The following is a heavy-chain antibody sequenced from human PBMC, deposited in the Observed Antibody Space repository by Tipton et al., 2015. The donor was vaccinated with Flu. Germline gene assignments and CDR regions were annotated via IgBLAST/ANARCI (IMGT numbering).Heavy chain of an antibody. Sequence: TLSLTRAVPGVSISSDYSRGWIRQSPGKGLEWIGTVSRTGGTIYNPPLKSRVTILIDTSKNQFSLKMKSMTATDMAVYYCARRDCSNYVSDPKSWFDPWGQGTLVGVSS. CDR2: VSRTGGT. D-gene: IGHD4-11*01. J-gene: IGHJ5*02. V-gene: IGHV4-38-2*01. CDR1: GVSISSDYS. CDR3: ARRDCSNYVSDPKSWFDP.